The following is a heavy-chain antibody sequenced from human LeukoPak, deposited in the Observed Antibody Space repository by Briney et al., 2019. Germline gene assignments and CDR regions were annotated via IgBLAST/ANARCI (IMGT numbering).Heavy chain of an antibody. CDR2: ISYDGSNK. D-gene: IGHD1-26*01. CDR1: GFTFSSYA. V-gene: IGHV3-30-3*01. Sequence: GGSLRLSCAASGFTFSSYAMHWVRQAPGKGLEWVAVISYDGSNKYYADSVKGRFTISRDNAKNSLYLQMNSLRAEDTAVYYCAPRGGSYSLFDYWGQGTLVTVSS. J-gene: IGHJ4*02. CDR3: APRGGSYSLFDY.